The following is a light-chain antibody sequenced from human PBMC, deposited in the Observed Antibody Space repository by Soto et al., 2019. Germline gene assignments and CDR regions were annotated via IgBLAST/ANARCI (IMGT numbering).Light chain of an antibody. V-gene: IGKV1-27*01. J-gene: IGKJ3*01. Sequence: DIQMTQSPSSLSASVGDRVTITCRASQGIDNYLAWYQQKLGRVPKLLIYAASTFQSGVPSRFSGSGSGTDFTLTISSLQPEDVAPYYFQQYNNPLHTFGPGTNVDIK. CDR1: QGIDNY. CDR2: AAS. CDR3: QQYNNPLHT.